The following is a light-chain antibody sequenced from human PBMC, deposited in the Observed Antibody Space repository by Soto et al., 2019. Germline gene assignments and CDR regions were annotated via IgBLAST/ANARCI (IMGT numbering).Light chain of an antibody. Sequence: AIRMTQSPSSLSASTGDRVTITCRASQGISSYLAWYQQKPGKAPKLLIYAASTLQSGVPSRFSGSGSGTDFTLTISCLQSEYFATYYCQQYYSYLPITFGQGTRLEIK. CDR2: AAS. CDR3: QQYYSYLPIT. J-gene: IGKJ5*01. V-gene: IGKV1-8*01. CDR1: QGISSY.